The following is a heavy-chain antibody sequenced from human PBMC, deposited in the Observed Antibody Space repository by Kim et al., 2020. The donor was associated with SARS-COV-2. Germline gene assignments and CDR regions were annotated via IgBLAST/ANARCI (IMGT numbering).Heavy chain of an antibody. CDR3: ARSLSSLYRDCYYGMDV. Sequence: GGSLRLSCAASGFNFSSYGMHWVRQAPGKGLEWVAVIWYDGSNKYYADSVKGRFTISRDNSKNTLYLQMNSLRAEDTAVYYCARSLSSLYRDCYYGMDVWGQGTTVTASS. CDR2: IWYDGSNK. V-gene: IGHV3-33*01. D-gene: IGHD2-15*01. J-gene: IGHJ6*02. CDR1: GFNFSSYG.